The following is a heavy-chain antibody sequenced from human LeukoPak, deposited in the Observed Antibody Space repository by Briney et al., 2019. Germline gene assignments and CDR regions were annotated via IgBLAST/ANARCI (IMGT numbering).Heavy chain of an antibody. V-gene: IGHV4-4*07. CDR2: IYTSGST. Sequence: SETLSLTCTVSGGSISSYYWSWIRQPAGKGLEWIGRIYTSGSTNYNSSLKSRVTMSVDTSKNQFSLKLSSVTAADTAVYYCARDHGSSSWTRRFDPWGQGTLVTVSS. D-gene: IGHD6-13*01. CDR3: ARDHGSSSWTRRFDP. CDR1: GGSISSYY. J-gene: IGHJ5*02.